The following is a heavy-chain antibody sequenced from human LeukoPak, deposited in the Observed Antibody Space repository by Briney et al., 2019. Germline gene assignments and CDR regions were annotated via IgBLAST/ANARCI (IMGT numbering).Heavy chain of an antibody. Sequence: GGSLRLSCAASGFTVSSNYMSWVRQAPGKGLEWVSVIYSGGSTYYADSVKGRFTFSRDNSKNTLYLQMNSLRAEDTAVYFCARDRISVSDPPNWFDPWGQGTLVIVSS. V-gene: IGHV3-66*01. CDR3: ARDRISVSDPPNWFDP. D-gene: IGHD6-19*01. CDR1: GFTVSSNY. J-gene: IGHJ5*02. CDR2: IYSGGST.